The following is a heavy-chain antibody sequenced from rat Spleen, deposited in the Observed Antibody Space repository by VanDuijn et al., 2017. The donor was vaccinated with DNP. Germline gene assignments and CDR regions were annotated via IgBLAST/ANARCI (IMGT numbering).Heavy chain of an antibody. Sequence: EVQLQESGPGLVKPSQSLSLTCSVTGYSITSNYWGWIRKFPGSKLEWMGYISYSDGTRYNPSLKSRISITRDTSENQFFLHLNSVTTEDTATYYCARWVRYFDYWGQGLMVTVSS. J-gene: IGHJ2*01. D-gene: IGHD1-1*01. CDR2: ISYSDGT. V-gene: IGHV3-1*01. CDR3: ARWVRYFDY. CDR1: GYSITSNY.